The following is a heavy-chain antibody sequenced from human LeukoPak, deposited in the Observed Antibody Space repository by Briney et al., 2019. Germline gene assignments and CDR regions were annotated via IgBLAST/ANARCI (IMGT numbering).Heavy chain of an antibody. CDR1: GYTFTSYY. D-gene: IGHD6-19*01. Sequence: ASVKVFCKASGYTFTSYYMHWVRQAPGQGLEWMGIINPSGGSTSYAQKFQGRVTMTRDMSTSTVYMGLSSLRSEDTAVYYCAAREAGTNAFDIWGQGTMVTVSS. J-gene: IGHJ3*02. V-gene: IGHV1-46*01. CDR2: INPSGGST. CDR3: AAREAGTNAFDI.